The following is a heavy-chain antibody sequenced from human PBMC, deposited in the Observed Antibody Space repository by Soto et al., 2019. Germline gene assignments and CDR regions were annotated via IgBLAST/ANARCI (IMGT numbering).Heavy chain of an antibody. V-gene: IGHV3-11*06. J-gene: IGHJ5*02. CDR2: ISPGSRYP. D-gene: IGHD2-15*01. Sequence: GSLRLSGAGSGFTCGDSYMSWIRQAPGKGLEWLSYISPGSRYPAYADSVKGRFTISRDNARRSLFLQMTSLTAEDTAMYYCVRGGGGGLFDPWGQGTMVTSPQ. CDR3: VRGGGGGLFDP. CDR1: GFTCGDSY.